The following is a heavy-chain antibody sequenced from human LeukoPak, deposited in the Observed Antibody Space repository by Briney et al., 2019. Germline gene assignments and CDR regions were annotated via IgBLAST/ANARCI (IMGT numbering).Heavy chain of an antibody. V-gene: IGHV1-2*02. D-gene: IGHD4-17*01. CDR2: INPNSGGT. CDR3: ARVHYYGDYSNDY. CDR1: GYTFTGYY. J-gene: IGHJ4*02. Sequence: ASVKVSCKASGYTFTGYYIHWVRQAPGQGLEWMGWINPNSGGTNYAQKFQGRVTMTRDTSISTACMELSRLRSDDTAMYYCARVHYYGDYSNDYWGQGTLVTVSS.